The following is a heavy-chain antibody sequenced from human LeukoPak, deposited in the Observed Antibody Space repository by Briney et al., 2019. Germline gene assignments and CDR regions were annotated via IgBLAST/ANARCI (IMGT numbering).Heavy chain of an antibody. CDR1: GYAFSNFD. CDR2: MNPESGNT. D-gene: IGHD2-2*01. Sequence: ASVKVSCKASGYAFSNFDINWVRQATGQGPEWMGWMNPESGNTGYAQKFQGRVTMTRDSSKSTAYMELISLRFEDTAIYYCTRAIRHQLLSDYWGQGTLVTVSS. J-gene: IGHJ4*02. CDR3: TRAIRHQLLSDY. V-gene: IGHV1-8*01.